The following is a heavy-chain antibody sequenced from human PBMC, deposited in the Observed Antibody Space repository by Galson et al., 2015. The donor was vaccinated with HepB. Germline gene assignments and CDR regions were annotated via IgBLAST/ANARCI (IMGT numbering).Heavy chain of an antibody. D-gene: IGHD5-18*01. CDR3: AKDLGRGYSYGYFDY. Sequence: SVKVSCKASGYTFTSYGISWVRQAPGQGLEWMGWISAYNGNTNYAQKLQGRVTMTTDTSTSTAYMELRSLRSDDTAVYYCAKDLGRGYSYGYFDYWGQGTLVTVSS. CDR2: ISAYNGNT. V-gene: IGHV1-18*01. CDR1: GYTFTSYG. J-gene: IGHJ4*02.